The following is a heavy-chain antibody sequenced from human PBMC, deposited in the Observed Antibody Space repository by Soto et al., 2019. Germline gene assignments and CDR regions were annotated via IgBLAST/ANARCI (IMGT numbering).Heavy chain of an antibody. CDR1: GFTFSSYG. D-gene: IGHD2-2*01. CDR3: AKDQGGSTPAGGY. V-gene: IGHV3-30*18. J-gene: IGHJ4*02. Sequence: SLRLSCAASGFTFSSYGMHWVRQAPGKGLEWVAVISYDGSNKYYADSVKGRFTISRDNSKNTLYLQMNSLRAEDTAVYYCAKDQGGSTPAGGYWGQGTLVTVSS. CDR2: ISYDGSNK.